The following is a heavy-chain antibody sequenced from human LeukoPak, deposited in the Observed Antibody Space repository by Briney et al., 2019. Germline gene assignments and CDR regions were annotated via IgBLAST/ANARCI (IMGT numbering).Heavy chain of an antibody. J-gene: IGHJ3*02. V-gene: IGHV1-18*01. CDR2: ISGYNGNT. Sequence: ASVKVSCKASGYIFTNFGISWVRQARGQGLEWMGWISGYNGNTKYVQKFQGRVTMTTDTSTSTAYMELRSLRSDDTAVYYCARAVARGDAFDIWGQGTMVTVSS. CDR1: GYIFTNFG. D-gene: IGHD4-23*01. CDR3: ARAVARGDAFDI.